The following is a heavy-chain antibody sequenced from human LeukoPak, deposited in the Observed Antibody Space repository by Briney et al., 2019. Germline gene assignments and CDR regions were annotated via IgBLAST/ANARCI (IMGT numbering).Heavy chain of an antibody. V-gene: IGHV4-39*07. CDR2: ISYSGTT. D-gene: IGHD3-10*01. Sequence: SETLSLTCTVSGDSINNNVYYWGWIRQPPGKGLEWIAIISYSGTTYYNPSLKTRATISIDTSKNKFSLKVNSVTAADTAMYYCARDRGLWLGEARDAFDIWGQGTMVTVSS. CDR1: GDSINNNVYY. CDR3: ARDRGLWLGEARDAFDI. J-gene: IGHJ3*02.